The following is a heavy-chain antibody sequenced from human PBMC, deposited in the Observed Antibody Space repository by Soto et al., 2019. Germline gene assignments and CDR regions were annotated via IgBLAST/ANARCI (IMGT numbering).Heavy chain of an antibody. Sequence: QAHLEQSGAEVKRPGASVKVSCKASGYTFSDFDINWLRQAAGQGPEWMGWMNAKSGDTFSAQRLQGKFNMTWDTSLSTAYMEVGSLTSDDAAIYYCARGNTFNYAGFDVWGQGTTVAVSS. CDR1: GYTFSDFD. CDR2: MNAKSGDT. J-gene: IGHJ6*02. D-gene: IGHD3-16*01. V-gene: IGHV1-8*01. CDR3: ARGNTFNYAGFDV.